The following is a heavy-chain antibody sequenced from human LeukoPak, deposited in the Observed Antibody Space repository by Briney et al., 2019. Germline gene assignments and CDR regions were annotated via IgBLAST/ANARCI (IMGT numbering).Heavy chain of an antibody. D-gene: IGHD3-3*01. CDR3: ARAPRITIFGVVTEYYYYYGMDV. J-gene: IGHJ6*02. V-gene: IGHV3-66*01. Sequence: PGGSLRLSCAASGFTVSSNYMSWVRQAPGEGLEWVSVIYSSGSTYYADSVKGRFTISRDNSKNTLYLQMNSLRAEDTAVYYCARAPRITIFGVVTEYYYYYGMDVWGQGTTVSVSS. CDR2: IYSSGST. CDR1: GFTVSSNY.